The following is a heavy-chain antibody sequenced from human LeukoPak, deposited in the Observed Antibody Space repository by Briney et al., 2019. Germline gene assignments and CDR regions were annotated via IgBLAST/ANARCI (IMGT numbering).Heavy chain of an antibody. CDR2: IYYSGST. Sequence: SQTLSLTCTVSGGSISSGDYYWSWIRQPPGKGLEWIGYIYYSGSTYYNPSLKSRVTISVDTSKNQFSLKLSSVTAADTAAYYCARDRILVTGRAHNWFDPWGQGTLVTVSS. J-gene: IGHJ5*02. CDR3: ARDRILVTGRAHNWFDP. D-gene: IGHD7-27*01. CDR1: GGSISSGDYY. V-gene: IGHV4-30-4*08.